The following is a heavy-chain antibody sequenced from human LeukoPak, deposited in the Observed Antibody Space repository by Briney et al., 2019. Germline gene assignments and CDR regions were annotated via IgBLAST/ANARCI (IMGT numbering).Heavy chain of an antibody. V-gene: IGHV4-59*02. J-gene: IGHJ4*02. CDR2: IYHSGST. Sequence: SETLSLTCSVSGGSVTNYYWSWIRQPPGKGLEWIGYIYHSGSTYYNPSLKSRVTISVDRSKNQFSLKLSSVTAADTAVYYCARDQMGAARTGDVLDYWGQGTLVTVSS. CDR3: ARDQMGAARTGDVLDY. D-gene: IGHD7-27*01. CDR1: GGSVTNYY.